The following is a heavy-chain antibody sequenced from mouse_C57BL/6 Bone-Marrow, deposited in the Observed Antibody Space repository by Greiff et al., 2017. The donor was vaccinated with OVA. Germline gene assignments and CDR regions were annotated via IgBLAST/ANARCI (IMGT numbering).Heavy chain of an antibody. CDR3: TRGYSNYYAIDY. CDR1: GYTFTDYE. D-gene: IGHD2-5*01. Sequence: QVQLQQSGAELVRPGASVTLSCKASGYTFTDYEMHWVKQTPVHGLEWIGAIDPETGGTAYNQKVKGKAILTADKSSSTAYMELRSLTSEDSAVYYCTRGYSNYYAIDYWGQGTSVTVSS. V-gene: IGHV1-15*01. CDR2: IDPETGGT. J-gene: IGHJ4*01.